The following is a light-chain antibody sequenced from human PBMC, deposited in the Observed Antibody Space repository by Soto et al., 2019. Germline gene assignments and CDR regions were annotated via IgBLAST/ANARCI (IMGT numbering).Light chain of an antibody. CDR1: SSNVESYNL. J-gene: IGLJ2*01. Sequence: QSALTQPASVSGSPGQSITISCTRTSSNVESYNLVSWYQHPPGKAPKLIIYEGSERPSGVSNRFSGAQSGHSASLTISGLQAEDEADYYCSSYAGAVVFGGGTKVNVL. V-gene: IGLV2-23*01. CDR3: SSYAGAVV. CDR2: EGS.